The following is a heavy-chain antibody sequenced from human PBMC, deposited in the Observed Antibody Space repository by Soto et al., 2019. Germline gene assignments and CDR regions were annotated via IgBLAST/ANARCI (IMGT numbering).Heavy chain of an antibody. CDR2: IYSGGST. D-gene: IGHD2-2*01. CDR1: GFTVSSNY. Sequence: GGSLRLSCAASGFTVSSNYMSWVRQAPGKGLEWVSVIYSGGSTYYADSVKGRFTISRDNSKNTLYLQMNSLRAEDTAVYYCARRDQLLFIDYWGQGTLVTVSS. V-gene: IGHV3-66*01. J-gene: IGHJ4*02. CDR3: ARRDQLLFIDY.